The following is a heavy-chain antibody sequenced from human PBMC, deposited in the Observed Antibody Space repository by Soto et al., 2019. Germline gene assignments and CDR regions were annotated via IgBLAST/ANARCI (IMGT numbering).Heavy chain of an antibody. CDR1: GGSISSYY. CDR2: IYYSGST. J-gene: IGHJ3*02. V-gene: IGHV4-59*08. CDR3: ASTSGWYGAFDI. Sequence: QVQLQESGPGLVKPSETLSLTCTVSGGSISSYYWSWIRQPPGKGLEWIGYIYYSGSTNYNPSLQSRVTISVDTSKNQFSLKLSSVTAADTAVYYCASTSGWYGAFDIWGQGTMVTVSS. D-gene: IGHD6-19*01.